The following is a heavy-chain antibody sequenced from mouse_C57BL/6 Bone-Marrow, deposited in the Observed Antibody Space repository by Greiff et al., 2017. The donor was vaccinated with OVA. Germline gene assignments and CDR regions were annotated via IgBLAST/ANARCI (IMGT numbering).Heavy chain of an antibody. CDR2: IDPENGDT. Sequence: EVQLVESGAELVRPGASVKLSCTASGFNIKDDYMHWVKQRPEQGLEWIGWIDPENGDTEYASKFQGKATITADTSSNTAYLQLSSLTSEDTAVYYCTTGDYYGSSYRYAMDYWGQGTSVTVSS. CDR1: GFNIKDDY. CDR3: TTGDYYGSSYRYAMDY. J-gene: IGHJ4*01. D-gene: IGHD1-1*01. V-gene: IGHV14-4*01.